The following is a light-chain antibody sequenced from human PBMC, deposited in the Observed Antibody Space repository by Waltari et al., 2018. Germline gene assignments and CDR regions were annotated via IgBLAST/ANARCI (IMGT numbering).Light chain of an antibody. V-gene: IGLV2-14*03. J-gene: IGLJ2*01. CDR2: DIS. CDR3: SSYRSSSVV. CDR1: SSDARRL. Sequence: QSALTQPASVSGSPGPPITISSTATSSDARRLVSWYQQHPGKAPQLMIYDISYRPSEISNRFSGSKAGNTASLTVSGLQADDEADYYCSSYRSSSVVFGGGTKLTVL.